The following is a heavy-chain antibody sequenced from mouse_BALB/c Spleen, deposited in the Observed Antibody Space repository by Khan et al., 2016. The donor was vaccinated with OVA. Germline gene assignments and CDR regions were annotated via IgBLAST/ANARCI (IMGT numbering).Heavy chain of an antibody. V-gene: IGHV3-2*02. CDR3: ARVHGGDFDY. Sequence: EVQLQESGPSLVKPSQSLSLTCTVTGYSITSDYAWNWIRQFPGNKLEWLGYISYSGNTKYNPSLKSRISVTRDTSKNQFFLQLNSVTTEDTATYYCARVHGGDFDYWGQGTTLTVSS. J-gene: IGHJ2*01. CDR2: ISYSGNT. CDR1: GYSITSDYA.